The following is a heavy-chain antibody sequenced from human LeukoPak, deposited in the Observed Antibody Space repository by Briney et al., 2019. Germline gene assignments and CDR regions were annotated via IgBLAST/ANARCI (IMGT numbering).Heavy chain of an antibody. CDR2: IYHSGST. J-gene: IGHJ4*02. CDR1: GYSISRGYY. CDR3: AGIIVGATSYDY. D-gene: IGHD1-26*01. Sequence: PSDTLSLSCNLAGYSISRGYYWGWIRQPPGKGLGWIGSIYHSGSTYYNPSLKSRVTISVDTSKNQFSLKLSSVTAADTAVYYCAGIIVGATSYDYWGQGTLVTVPS. V-gene: IGHV4-38-2*02.